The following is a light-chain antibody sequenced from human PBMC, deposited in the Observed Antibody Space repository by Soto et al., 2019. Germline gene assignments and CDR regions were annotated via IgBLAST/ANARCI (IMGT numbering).Light chain of an antibody. V-gene: IGKV3-15*01. CDR3: QQYNRWPLT. CDR2: GAS. J-gene: IGKJ4*01. CDR1: QSVRNY. Sequence: EIVLTQSPATLSLSPGETATHSCRASQSVRNYLAWYQQKPGQAPRLLIYGASTRATGISGSFSGSGSGTEFTLTISSLQSEDFAVYYCQQYNRWPLTFGGGTKVDI.